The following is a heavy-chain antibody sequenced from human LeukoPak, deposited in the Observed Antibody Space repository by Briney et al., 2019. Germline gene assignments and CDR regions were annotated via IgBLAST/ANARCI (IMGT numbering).Heavy chain of an antibody. CDR2: ISGSGGST. CDR1: GFTVSSYA. J-gene: IGHJ4*02. D-gene: IGHD2-2*01. V-gene: IGHV3-23*01. Sequence: GGSLRLSCAASGFTVSSYAMSWVRQAPGKGLEWVSAISGSGGSTYYADAVKGRFTISRDNSKNTLYLQMNSLRAEDTAVYYCAKSSTRGYFDYWGQGTLVTVSS. CDR3: AKSSTRGYFDY.